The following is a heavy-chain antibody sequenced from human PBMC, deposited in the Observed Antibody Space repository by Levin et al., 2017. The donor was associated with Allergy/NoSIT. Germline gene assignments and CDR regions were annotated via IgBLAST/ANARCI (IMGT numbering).Heavy chain of an antibody. CDR3: ARGFYYDTAASWGNSYHYALDV. D-gene: IGHD3-22*01. J-gene: IGHJ6*02. CDR1: GGTFSTYI. CDR2: IITMFATA. Sequence: KISCKASGGTFSTYIISWVRQAPGQGLEWMGGIITMFATANYAQKFQGRVRITADESTSTAYMELSSLRSDDTAVYYCARGFYYDTAASWGNSYHYALDVWGQGTTVSVSS. V-gene: IGHV1-69*01.